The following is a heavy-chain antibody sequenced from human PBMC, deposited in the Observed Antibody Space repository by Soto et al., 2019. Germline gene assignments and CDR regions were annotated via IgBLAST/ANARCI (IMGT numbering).Heavy chain of an antibody. CDR3: XRLQFYDFWSGSDPLDV. J-gene: IGHJ6*02. Sequence: PSETLSLTCAVSGASVSSGSYQWSWIRQSPGKGLEWIGFISFTGSTNSNPSLKSRVTFSVDASKNHFSLKLTSVTAADTALYFCXRLQFYDFWSGSDPLDVWGQGTTVTVSS. V-gene: IGHV4-61*01. CDR1: GASVSSGSYQ. D-gene: IGHD3-3*01. CDR2: ISFTGST.